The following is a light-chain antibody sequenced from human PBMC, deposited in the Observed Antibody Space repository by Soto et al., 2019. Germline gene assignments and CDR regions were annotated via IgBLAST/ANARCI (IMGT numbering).Light chain of an antibody. CDR1: HGISKS. V-gene: IGKV1-33*01. CDR3: QQYDNLP. Sequence: DIQMTQSPSSLSASVGERVTMTCQASHGISKSLNWCQQKPGKAPNLLIYGASNLETGVPSRFRGSGSGTDFTFTISSLQPKDIAAYYCQQYDNLPVGGGTKVEIK. CDR2: GAS. J-gene: IGKJ4*01.